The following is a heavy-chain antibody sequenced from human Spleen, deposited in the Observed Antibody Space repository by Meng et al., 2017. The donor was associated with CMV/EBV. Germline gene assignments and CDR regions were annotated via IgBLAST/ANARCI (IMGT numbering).Heavy chain of an antibody. Sequence: AVKDSCKASVGTYNKNAIRWVRQAPGQGLEWMGGIIPLLDVVKYAEKFQGRVTITADKTTSTVYMELSSLRSDDTAVYYCAKERRWDYGSWSGSYSSWLDSWGQGTLVTVSS. V-gene: IGHV1-69*10. D-gene: IGHD3-3*01. CDR3: AKERRWDYGSWSGSYSSWLDS. J-gene: IGHJ5*01. CDR1: VGTYNKNA. CDR2: IIPLLDVV.